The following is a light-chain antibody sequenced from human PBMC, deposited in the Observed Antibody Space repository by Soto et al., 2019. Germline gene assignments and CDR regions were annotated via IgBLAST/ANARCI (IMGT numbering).Light chain of an antibody. CDR3: QQYNTWPPYT. CDR2: GVS. V-gene: IGKV3-15*01. CDR1: QSISNN. Sequence: IVMTQSPATLSVSPGESATLSCRASQSISNNLAWYQHKPGQAPRLLIYGVSTRATGIPARFSGSGSGTEFTLTISSLQPEDFAVYYCQQYNTWPPYTFGQGTKLEIK. J-gene: IGKJ2*01.